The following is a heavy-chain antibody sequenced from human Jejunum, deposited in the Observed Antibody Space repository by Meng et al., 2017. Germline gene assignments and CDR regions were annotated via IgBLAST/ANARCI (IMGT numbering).Heavy chain of an antibody. J-gene: IGHJ4*02. D-gene: IGHD1-26*01. V-gene: IGHV7-4-1*02. CDR3: ARARGGDY. CDR2: INTNTGNP. CDR1: GYIFTSYA. Sequence: QVQLVQSGSALRKPGASVKVSCKASGYIFTSYAVNWVRQAPGQGLEWMGGINTNTGNPTYAHGFTGRFVFSLDTSVSTAYLQISSLKAEDTAVYYCARARGGDYWGQGTLVTVSS.